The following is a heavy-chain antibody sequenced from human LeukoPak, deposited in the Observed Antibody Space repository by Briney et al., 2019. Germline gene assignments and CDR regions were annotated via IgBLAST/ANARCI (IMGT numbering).Heavy chain of an antibody. J-gene: IGHJ3*02. CDR3: ARESGWPGGRNYHDSSGSHLAGAFDI. Sequence: ASVKVSCKASGYTFTSYGISWVRQAPGQGLEWMGWISGYNGNTNYAQKFQGRVTMTTDTSTSTAYMELRSLRSDDTAVYYCARESGWPGGRNYHDSSGSHLAGAFDIWGQGTMVTVSS. CDR1: GYTFTSYG. CDR2: ISGYNGNT. D-gene: IGHD3-22*01. V-gene: IGHV1-18*01.